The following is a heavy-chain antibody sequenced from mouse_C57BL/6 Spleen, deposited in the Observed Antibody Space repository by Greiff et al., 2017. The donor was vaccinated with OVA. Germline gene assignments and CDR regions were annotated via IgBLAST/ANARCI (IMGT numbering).Heavy chain of an antibody. CDR1: GYTFTSYG. V-gene: IGHV1-81*01. Sequence: QVQLKESGAELARPGASVKLSCKASGYTFTSYGISWVKQRTGQGLEWIGEIYPRSGNTYYNEKFKGKATLTADKSSSTAYMELRSLTSEDSAVYFCARTVLYYLDYWGQGTTLTVSS. J-gene: IGHJ2*01. D-gene: IGHD2-1*01. CDR3: ARTVLYYLDY. CDR2: IYPRSGNT.